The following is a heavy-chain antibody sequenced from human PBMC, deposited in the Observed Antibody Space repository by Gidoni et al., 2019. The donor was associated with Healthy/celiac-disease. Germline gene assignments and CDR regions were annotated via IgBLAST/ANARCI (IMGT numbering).Heavy chain of an antibody. D-gene: IGHD2-2*01. Sequence: QVQLVQSGAEVKKPGSSVKVSCKASGGTFSSYAISWVRQAPGQGLEWMGGIIPIFGTANYAQKFQGRVTITADESTSTAYMELSSLRSEDTAVYYCARAGSIEDIVVVPAAFGMDVWGQGTTVTVSS. CDR3: ARAGSIEDIVVVPAAFGMDV. CDR2: IIPIFGTA. CDR1: GGTFSSYA. V-gene: IGHV1-69*01. J-gene: IGHJ6*02.